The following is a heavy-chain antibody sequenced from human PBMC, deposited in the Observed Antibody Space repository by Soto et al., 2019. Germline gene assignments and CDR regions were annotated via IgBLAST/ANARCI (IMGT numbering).Heavy chain of an antibody. V-gene: IGHV3-21*01. CDR3: AREDGVVGATSAFDY. J-gene: IGHJ4*02. CDR2: INGRGNYK. Sequence: GGSLRLSCAASGFTLTTYTMNWVRQAPGMGLEWVSSINGRGNYKYYTDSVEGRFTISRDNAQNSLYLQMNSLRAEDTAVYYCAREDGVVGATSAFDYWGQGTLVTVSS. D-gene: IGHD1-26*01. CDR1: GFTLTTYT.